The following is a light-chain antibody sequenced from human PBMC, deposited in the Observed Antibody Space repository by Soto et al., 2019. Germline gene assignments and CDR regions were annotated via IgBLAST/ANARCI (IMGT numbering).Light chain of an antibody. CDR3: TSYQGSKNHV. J-gene: IGLJ1*01. CDR1: SSDVGGYKY. CDR2: AVS. V-gene: IGLV2-8*01. Sequence: SSLSDPPSSSVSPGQAFSISCTGTSSDVGGYKYVSWYQQYPGKAPKLMIYAVSERTSGVPDRFSGSKSGNTASLTVSGLHPEDEADYYSTSYQGSKNHVFGNGNKVPVL.